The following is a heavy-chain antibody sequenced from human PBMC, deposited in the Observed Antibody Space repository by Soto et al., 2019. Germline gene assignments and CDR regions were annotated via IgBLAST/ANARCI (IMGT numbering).Heavy chain of an antibody. CDR1: GFTFSSYA. CDR2: ISGSGGST. D-gene: IGHD6-19*01. Sequence: EVQLLESGGGLVQPGGSLRLSCAASGFTFSSYAMNWVRQAPGKGLEWVSAISGSGGSTYYADSVKGRFTISRDNSKNTRYLQMNSLRAEDTAVYYCARRSSGWYFDYWGQGTLATVSS. CDR3: ARRSSGWYFDY. V-gene: IGHV3-23*01. J-gene: IGHJ4*02.